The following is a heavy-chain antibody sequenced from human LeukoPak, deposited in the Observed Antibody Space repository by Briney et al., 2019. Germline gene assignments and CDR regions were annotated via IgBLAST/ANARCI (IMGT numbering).Heavy chain of an antibody. V-gene: IGHV3-74*01. Sequence: GGSLRLSCAASGFTFSSYWMHWVRQAPGKGLVWVSRINSDGSSTSYADSVKGRFTISRDNAKTSLYLQMNSLRAEDTAVYYCAGGELVAAAGFDYWGQGTLVTVSS. J-gene: IGHJ4*02. CDR1: GFTFSSYW. CDR3: AGGELVAAAGFDY. CDR2: INSDGSST. D-gene: IGHD6-13*01.